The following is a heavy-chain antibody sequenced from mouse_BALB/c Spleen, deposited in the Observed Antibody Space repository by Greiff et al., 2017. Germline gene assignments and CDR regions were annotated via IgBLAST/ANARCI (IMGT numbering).Heavy chain of an antibody. CDR3: ARGVQLGPH. Sequence: EVQLQQSGAELVKPGASVKLSCTASGFNIKDTYMHWVKQRPEQGLEWIGRIDPAIGNTKYDPKFQGKATIPADTSSNTAYLQLCSLTSEDTAVYDCARGVQLGPHWGQGTTLTVSA. CDR1: GFNIKDTY. V-gene: IGHV14-3*02. J-gene: IGHJ2*01. D-gene: IGHD3-1*01. CDR2: IDPAIGNT.